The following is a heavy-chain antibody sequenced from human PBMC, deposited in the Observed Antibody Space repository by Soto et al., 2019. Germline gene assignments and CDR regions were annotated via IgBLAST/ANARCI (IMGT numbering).Heavy chain of an antibody. CDR1: GDSISSYY. J-gene: IGHJ4*02. Sequence: TSETLSLTCTVSGDSISSYYWSWIRQPPGKGLEWIGYIYYSGSTNYNPSLKSRVTISIDTSKNQFSLRLTSVSAADTAVYYCARDGAATGSVYLDYWGQGTLVTVSS. CDR2: IYYSGST. D-gene: IGHD6-13*01. V-gene: IGHV4-59*01. CDR3: ARDGAATGSVYLDY.